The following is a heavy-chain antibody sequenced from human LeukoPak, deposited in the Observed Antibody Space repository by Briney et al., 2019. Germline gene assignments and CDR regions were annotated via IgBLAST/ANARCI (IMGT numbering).Heavy chain of an antibody. V-gene: IGHV4-30-4*07. J-gene: IGHJ5*02. CDR2: IYYGGST. CDR1: GGSISSGGYS. Sequence: SETLSLTCAVSGGSISSGGYSWSWLRQPPGKGLEWIGYIYYGGSTYYNPSLKSRVTISVDTSKNQFSLKLSSVTAADTAVYYCARVTKRVLLRAYNWFDPWGQGTLVTVSS. CDR3: ARVTKRVLLRAYNWFDP. D-gene: IGHD3-10*01.